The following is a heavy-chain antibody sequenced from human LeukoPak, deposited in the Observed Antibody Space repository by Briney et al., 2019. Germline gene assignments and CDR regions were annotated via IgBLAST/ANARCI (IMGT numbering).Heavy chain of an antibody. CDR2: IYYSGST. Sequence: SETLSLTCTVSGGSISSYYWSWIRQPLGKGLEWIGYIYYSGSTNYNPSLKSRVTISVDTSKNQFSLKLSSVTAADTAVYYCARSIAAAGTVLDYWGQGTLVTVSS. V-gene: IGHV4-59*01. CDR3: ARSIAAAGTVLDY. D-gene: IGHD6-13*01. CDR1: GGSISSYY. J-gene: IGHJ4*02.